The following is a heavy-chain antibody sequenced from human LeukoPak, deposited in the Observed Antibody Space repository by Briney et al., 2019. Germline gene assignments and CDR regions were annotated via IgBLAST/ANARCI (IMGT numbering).Heavy chain of an antibody. J-gene: IGHJ5*02. CDR3: ARGVNDFWSGYYTHNWFAP. CDR2: INWNGGST. V-gene: IGHV3-20*04. Sequence: GGSLRLSCAASGFSFDDYGMSWVRQAPGKGLEWVSAINWNGGSTGYADSVKGRFTISRDNAKNSLYLQMNSLRAEDTALYYCARGVNDFWSGYYTHNWFAPWGQGTLVAVSS. D-gene: IGHD3-3*01. CDR1: GFSFDDYG.